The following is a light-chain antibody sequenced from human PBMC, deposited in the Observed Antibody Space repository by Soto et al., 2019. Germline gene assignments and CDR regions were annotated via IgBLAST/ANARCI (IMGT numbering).Light chain of an antibody. Sequence: QSALTQPASVSGSPGQSITISCTGTSSDVGSYNLVSWYQQHPGKAPKVMIYEVSKWPSGVPNRFSGSKSGNTASLTISGLQAEHEADYYCCSYAGSSTYVFGTGTKLTVL. J-gene: IGLJ1*01. CDR2: EVS. CDR1: SSDVGSYNL. CDR3: CSYAGSSTYV. V-gene: IGLV2-23*02.